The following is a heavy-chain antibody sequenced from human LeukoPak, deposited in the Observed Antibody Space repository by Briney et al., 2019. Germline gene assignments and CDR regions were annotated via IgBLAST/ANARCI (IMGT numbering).Heavy chain of an antibody. J-gene: IGHJ5*02. CDR3: ARGKGNGFDP. CDR1: GYNLTSYE. V-gene: IGHV1-8*01. CDR2: MSPNSGNT. Sequence: ASVKVSCKASGYNLTSYEINWVRQATGQGLEWMGWMSPNSGNTGYAQKFQGRVTMTRNTSISTAYMELSSLRSEDTAVYYCARGKGNGFDPWGQGTLVTVSS.